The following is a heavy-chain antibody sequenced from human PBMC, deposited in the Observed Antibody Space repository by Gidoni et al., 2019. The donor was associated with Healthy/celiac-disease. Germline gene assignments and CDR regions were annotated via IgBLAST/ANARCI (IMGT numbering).Heavy chain of an antibody. J-gene: IGHJ6*02. V-gene: IGHV3-9*01. CDR2: ISWNSGSI. D-gene: IGHD3-16*01. Sequence: QLVRQAPGKGLEWVSGISWNSGSIGYADSVKGRFTISRDNAKNSLYLQMNSLRAEDTALYYCAKDIRSQQPGGYYYYYYGMDVWGQGTTVTVSS. CDR3: AKDIRSQQPGGYYYYYYGMDV.